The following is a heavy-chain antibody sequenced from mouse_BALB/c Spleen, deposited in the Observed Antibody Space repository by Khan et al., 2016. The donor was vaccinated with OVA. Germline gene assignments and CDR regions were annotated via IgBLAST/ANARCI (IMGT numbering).Heavy chain of an antibody. V-gene: IGHV3-2*02. CDR2: ISYSGSP. J-gene: IGHJ2*01. D-gene: IGHD1-2*01. CDR3: ARTARIKY. Sequence: EVQLQESGPGLVKPSQSLSLTCTVTGYSITSGYGWNWIRQFPGNKLECMGYISYSGSPNYNPSLKSRISITRDTSKNQFFLQLNSVTTEDTATYYCARTARIKYWGQGTTLTVSS. CDR1: GYSITSGYG.